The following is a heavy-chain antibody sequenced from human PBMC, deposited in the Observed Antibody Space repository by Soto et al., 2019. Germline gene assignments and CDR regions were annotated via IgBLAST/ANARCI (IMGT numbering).Heavy chain of an antibody. D-gene: IGHD6-13*01. CDR2: IVVGNGNT. V-gene: IGHV1-58*01. CDR1: GFTFTSST. J-gene: IGHJ5*02. CDR3: AGTGYSSSWYDPFNWFDP. Sequence: QMQLVQSGPEVKKPGTSVKVSCKASGFTFTSSTVQWVRQARGQRLEWIGWIVVGNGNTNYAQKFQERVTITREMATTQAYRELSSLRSEDTALYYCAGTGYSSSWYDPFNWFDPWGQGTLVTVSS.